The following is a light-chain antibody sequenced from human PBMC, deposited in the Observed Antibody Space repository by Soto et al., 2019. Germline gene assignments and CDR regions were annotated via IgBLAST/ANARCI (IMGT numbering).Light chain of an antibody. V-gene: IGKV3-15*01. CDR3: QQYNNWGT. Sequence: EIVMTQSPATLSVSPGERATLSCRASQSVSSNLAWYQQKPGQAPRLLIYGASTRATGIPARFSGSGSGTEFTLTISSLQSEDFSVYYCQQYNNWGTFGQGPKVQI. CDR2: GAS. J-gene: IGKJ1*01. CDR1: QSVSSN.